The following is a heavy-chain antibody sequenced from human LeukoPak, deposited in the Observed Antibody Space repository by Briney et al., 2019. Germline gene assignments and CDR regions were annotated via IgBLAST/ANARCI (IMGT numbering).Heavy chain of an antibody. J-gene: IGHJ4*02. CDR2: INTNTGIP. D-gene: IGHD2-2*01. Sequence: ASVKVSSKDSGYTFTSYTMNRVRQAPEEGLEWMGWINTNTGIPTYAQGFSGRVFLSLDTSVSTAYLQISSLKAEDTAVYYCARGRYCSSTSCYLFYWGQGTLVTVSS. V-gene: IGHV7-4-1*02. CDR3: ARGRYCSSTSCYLFY. CDR1: GYTFTSYT.